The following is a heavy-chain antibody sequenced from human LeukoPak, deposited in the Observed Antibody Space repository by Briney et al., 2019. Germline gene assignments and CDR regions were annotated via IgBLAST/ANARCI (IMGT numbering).Heavy chain of an antibody. CDR2: IYYSGST. Sequence: SETLSLTCAVSGYSISSSNWWGWIRQPPGKGLEWIGYIYYSGSTYYNPSLKSRVTMSVDTSKNQFSLKLSSVTAADTAVYYCACPSRDGYNCLDYWGQGTLVTVSS. J-gene: IGHJ4*02. V-gene: IGHV4-28*01. CDR1: GYSISSSNW. D-gene: IGHD5-24*01. CDR3: ACPSRDGYNCLDY.